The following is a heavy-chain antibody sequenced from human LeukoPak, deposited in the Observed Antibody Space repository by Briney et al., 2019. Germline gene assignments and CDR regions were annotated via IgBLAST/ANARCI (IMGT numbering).Heavy chain of an antibody. Sequence: SETLSLTCAVYGGSFSGYYWSWIRQPPGKGLEWIGEINHSGSTNYNPSLKSRVTISIDTSKNQFSLKLSSVTAADTAVYYCAREDTAMEAFDIWGQGTMVTVSS. J-gene: IGHJ3*02. CDR2: INHSGST. D-gene: IGHD5-18*01. CDR1: GGSFSGYY. V-gene: IGHV4-34*01. CDR3: AREDTAMEAFDI.